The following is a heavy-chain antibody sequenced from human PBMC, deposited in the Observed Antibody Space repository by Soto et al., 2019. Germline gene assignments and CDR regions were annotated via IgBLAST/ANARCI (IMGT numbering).Heavy chain of an antibody. D-gene: IGHD2-15*01. Sequence: QLQLQESGPGLVKPSETLSLTCTVSGGSISSSSYYWGWIRQPPGKGLEWIGSIYYSGSTYYNPSLKSRVTISVDTSKNQFSLKRSSVTAADTAVYYCARHSWSPLVQYFDYWGQGTLVTVSS. CDR1: GGSISSSSYY. J-gene: IGHJ4*02. CDR3: ARHSWSPLVQYFDY. CDR2: IYYSGST. V-gene: IGHV4-39*01.